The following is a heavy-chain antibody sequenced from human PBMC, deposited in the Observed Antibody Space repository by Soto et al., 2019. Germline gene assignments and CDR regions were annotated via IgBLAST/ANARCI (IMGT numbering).Heavy chain of an antibody. CDR3: ARGGEDIVVVVAATPYYGMDV. Sequence: SETLSLTCTVSGGSISSGDYYWSWIRQPPGKGLEWIGYIYYSGSTYYNPSLKSRVTISVDTSKNQFSLKLSSVTAADTAVYYCARGGEDIVVVVAATPYYGMDVWGQGTTVTVSS. CDR1: GGSISSGDYY. D-gene: IGHD2-15*01. J-gene: IGHJ6*02. CDR2: IYYSGST. V-gene: IGHV4-30-4*01.